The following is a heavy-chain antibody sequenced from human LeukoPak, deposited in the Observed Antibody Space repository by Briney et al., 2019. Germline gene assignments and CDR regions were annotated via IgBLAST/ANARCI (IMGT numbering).Heavy chain of an antibody. V-gene: IGHV1-2*02. Sequence: ASVKVSCKASGYTFTGYYMHWVRQAPGQGLEWMGWIDPNSGGTNYAQKFQGRVTMTRDTSISTAYMELSRLRSDDTAVYYCARSLRYYNWFDPWGQGTLVTVSS. CDR2: IDPNSGGT. D-gene: IGHD3-9*01. CDR1: GYTFTGYY. J-gene: IGHJ5*02. CDR3: ARSLRYYNWFDP.